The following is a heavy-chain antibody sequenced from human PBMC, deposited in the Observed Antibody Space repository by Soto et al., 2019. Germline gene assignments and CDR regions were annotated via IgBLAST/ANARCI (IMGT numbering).Heavy chain of an antibody. Sequence: GGSLRLSCAASGFTFSNYGMHWVRQAPGKGLEWVAIIWYDGSNKYYADSVKGRFTISRDNSENTLYLQMNSLRAEDTAVYYCARDRYSSGWYDLDYWGQGTLVTVSS. CDR1: GFTFSNYG. CDR2: IWYDGSNK. J-gene: IGHJ4*02. D-gene: IGHD6-19*01. V-gene: IGHV3-33*01. CDR3: ARDRYSSGWYDLDY.